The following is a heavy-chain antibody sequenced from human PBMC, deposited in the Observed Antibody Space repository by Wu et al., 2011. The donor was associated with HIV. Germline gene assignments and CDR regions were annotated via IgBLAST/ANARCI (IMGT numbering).Heavy chain of an antibody. J-gene: IGHJ6*03. CDR2: ITPNSGGT. CDR1: GYTFTGYY. Sequence: QVQLVQSGAEVKKPGASVKVSCRASGYTFTGYYIHWVRQAPGQGLEWMGWITPNSGGTNYAQKFQGRVTMTRDTSISTAYMDLSRLKSDDTAVYYCARDPYTTSFYYYYYMDVWGKGTTVTVSS. V-gene: IGHV1-2*02. D-gene: IGHD6-6*01. CDR3: ARDPYTTSFYYYYYMDV.